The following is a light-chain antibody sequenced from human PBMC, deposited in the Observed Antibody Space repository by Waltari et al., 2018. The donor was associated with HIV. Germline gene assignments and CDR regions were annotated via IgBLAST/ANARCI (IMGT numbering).Light chain of an antibody. J-gene: IGLJ3*02. Sequence: QSALTQPASVSGSPGQSITISCTGTSSDVGVYNSVSWYKLHPGKAPKLMIYDVSNRPSGVSTRFSGSKSGNTASLTISGLRAEDEADYYCSSYTSSSSWVFGGGTTLTVL. CDR2: DVS. CDR3: SSYTSSSSWV. V-gene: IGLV2-14*03. CDR1: SSDVGVYNS.